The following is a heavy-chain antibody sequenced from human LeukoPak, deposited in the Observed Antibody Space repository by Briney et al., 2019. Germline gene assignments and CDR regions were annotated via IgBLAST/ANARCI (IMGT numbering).Heavy chain of an antibody. CDR2: INHSGST. CDR3: ARGRGYSYGRCWFDP. J-gene: IGHJ5*02. CDR1: GGSFSGYY. D-gene: IGHD5-18*01. Sequence: SETLSLTCAVYGGSFSGYYWSWIRQPPGKGLEWIWEINHSGSTNYNPSLKSRVTISVDTSKNQFSLKLSSVTAADTAVYYCARGRGYSYGRCWFDPWGQGTLVTVSS. V-gene: IGHV4-34*01.